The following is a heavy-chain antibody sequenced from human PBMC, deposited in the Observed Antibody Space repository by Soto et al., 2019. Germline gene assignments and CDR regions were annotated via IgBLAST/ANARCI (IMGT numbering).Heavy chain of an antibody. D-gene: IGHD3-22*01. CDR1: GFTFSSYS. V-gene: IGHV3-21*01. CDR2: ISSSSSYI. Sequence: EVQLVESGGGLVKPGGSLRLSCAASGFTFSSYSMNWVRQAPGEGLEWVSSISSSSSYIYYADSVKGRFTISRDNAKNSLYLQMNSLRAEDTAMYFCARAIVVGAFDIWGQGTMVTVSS. CDR3: ARAIVVGAFDI. J-gene: IGHJ3*02.